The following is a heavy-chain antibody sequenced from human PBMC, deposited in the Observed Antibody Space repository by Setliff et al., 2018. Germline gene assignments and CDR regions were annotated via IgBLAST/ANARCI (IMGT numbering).Heavy chain of an antibody. CDR2: VTIYNGNT. CDR1: GYTFNNYG. CDR3: ARVESMVRGKNILRHFDY. Sequence: ASVKVSCKASGYTFNNYGVAWMRQAPGQGLDWMGWVTIYNGNTKYAQNLQGRLTLSTDRSTSTVYMELGSLTTDGTAIYYCARVESMVRGKNILRHFDYWGQGAQVTVSS. J-gene: IGHJ4*02. V-gene: IGHV1-18*01. D-gene: IGHD3-10*01.